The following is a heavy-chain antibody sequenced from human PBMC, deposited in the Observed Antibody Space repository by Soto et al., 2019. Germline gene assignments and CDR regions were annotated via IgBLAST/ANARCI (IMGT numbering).Heavy chain of an antibody. CDR2: LYWNDDR. J-gene: IGHJ4*02. CDR1: GFSLSSIGVA. Sequence: QITLKESGPALVKPTQTLTLTCTFSGFSLSSIGVAVGWIRQPPGKALEWLALLYWNDDRRYSPSLKSRLTITKDTSKNQVVLTMTNMDPADTATYYCAHSASVPCCYYFDSWGQGTLVTDSS. CDR3: AHSASVPCCYYFDS. V-gene: IGHV2-5*01. D-gene: IGHD1-26*01.